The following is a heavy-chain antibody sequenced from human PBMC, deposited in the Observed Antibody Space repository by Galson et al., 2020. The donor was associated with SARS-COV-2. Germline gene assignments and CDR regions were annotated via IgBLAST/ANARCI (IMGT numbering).Heavy chain of an antibody. D-gene: IGHD3-10*01. CDR3: ARAQGGTMVTYYYYGMDV. CDR2: INTNTGNP. V-gene: IGHV7-4-1*02. CDR1: GYTFTSYA. Sequence: ASVKVSCKASGYTFTSYAMNWVRQAPGQGLEWMGWINTNTGNPTYAQGFTGRFVFPLDTSVSTAYLQISSLKAEDTAVYYCARAQGGTMVTYYYYGMDVWCQGTTVTVSS. J-gene: IGHJ6*02.